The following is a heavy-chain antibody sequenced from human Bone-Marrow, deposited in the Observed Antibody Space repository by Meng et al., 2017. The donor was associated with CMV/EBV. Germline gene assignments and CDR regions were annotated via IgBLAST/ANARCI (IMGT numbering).Heavy chain of an antibody. V-gene: IGHV4-39*07. CDR2: IYYSGST. J-gene: IGHJ4*02. Sequence: SETLSLTCTVSGGSISSSSYYWGWIRQPPGKGLEWIGSIYYSGSTYYNPSLKSRVTISVDTSKNQFSLKLSSVTAADTAVYYCARGVYDFWSGYYLENDYWGQGPLVPVSS. CDR3: ARGVYDFWSGYYLENDY. D-gene: IGHD3-3*01. CDR1: GGSISSSSYY.